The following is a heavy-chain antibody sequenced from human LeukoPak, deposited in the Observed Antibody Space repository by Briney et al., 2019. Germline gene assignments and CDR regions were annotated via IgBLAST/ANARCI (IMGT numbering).Heavy chain of an antibody. CDR3: ARKQVATSFRDY. CDR2: IFSGST. D-gene: IGHD5-24*01. Sequence: SETLSLTCSVSGGSVSTSSYYWDWIRQPPGKGLEWIGNIFSGSTYYNPSLKSRVTIFVDTSNNRFSLILNSVTAADTAVYYCARKQVATSFRDYWGQGTLVTVSS. V-gene: IGHV4-39*01. J-gene: IGHJ4*02. CDR1: GGSVSTSSYY.